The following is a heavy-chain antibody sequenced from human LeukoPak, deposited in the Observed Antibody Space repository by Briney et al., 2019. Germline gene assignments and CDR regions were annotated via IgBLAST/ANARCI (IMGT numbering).Heavy chain of an antibody. V-gene: IGHV3-30-3*01. D-gene: IGHD2-2*01. J-gene: IGHJ4*02. CDR3: ARDLEGYCSSTSCYAGF. CDR1: GFTFSSYA. Sequence: GRSLRLSCAASGFTFSSYAMHWVRQAPGKGLEWVAVISYDGSNKYYADSVKGRFTISRDNSKNTLYLQMNSLRAEDTAVYYCARDLEGYCSSTSCYAGFWGQGTLVTVSS. CDR2: ISYDGSNK.